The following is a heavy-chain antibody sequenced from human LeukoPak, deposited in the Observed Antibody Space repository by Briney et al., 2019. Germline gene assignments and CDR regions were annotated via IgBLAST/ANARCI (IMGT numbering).Heavy chain of an antibody. CDR1: GFTFSSYG. J-gene: IGHJ3*02. D-gene: IGHD2-2*01. Sequence: GGSLRLSCAASGFTFSSYGMHWVRQAPGKGLEWVAVIWSEGSNKYYADSVKGRFTISRDNSKNTLYLQMNSLRAEGTAVYYCARAEVPAAVKSGAFDIWGQGTMVTVSS. CDR3: ARAEVPAAVKSGAFDI. CDR2: IWSEGSNK. V-gene: IGHV3-33*01.